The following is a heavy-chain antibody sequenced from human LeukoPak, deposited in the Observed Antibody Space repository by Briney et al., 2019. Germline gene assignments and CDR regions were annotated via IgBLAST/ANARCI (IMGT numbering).Heavy chain of an antibody. Sequence: SVKVSCKASGGTFSSYAINWVRQAPGQGLEWMGGIIPIFGTANYAQKFQGRVTITADESTSTAYMELSSLRSEDTAVYYCARARVPIVVVPAALNYWGQGTLVTVSS. CDR2: IIPIFGTA. CDR3: ARARVPIVVVPAALNY. V-gene: IGHV1-69*13. J-gene: IGHJ4*02. CDR1: GGTFSSYA. D-gene: IGHD2-2*01.